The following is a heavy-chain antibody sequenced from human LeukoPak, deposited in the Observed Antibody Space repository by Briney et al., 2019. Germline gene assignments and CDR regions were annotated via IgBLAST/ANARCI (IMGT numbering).Heavy chain of an antibody. V-gene: IGHV3-48*03. CDR1: GFTFSGYE. D-gene: IGHD4-17*01. Sequence: GGSLRLSCAASGFTFSGYEVNWVRQAPGKGLEWVSYISSRGTTIYYADSVKGRFTISRDNAKNSLYLQMDSLRAGDTALYYCARVSVTSGNFDYWGQGTLVTVSS. CDR2: ISSRGTTI. J-gene: IGHJ4*02. CDR3: ARVSVTSGNFDY.